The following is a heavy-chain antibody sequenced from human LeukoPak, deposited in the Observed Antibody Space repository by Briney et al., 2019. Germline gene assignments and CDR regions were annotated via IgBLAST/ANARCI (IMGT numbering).Heavy chain of an antibody. Sequence: SETLSLTCTVSGVSISSGGYYWSWIRQPPGKGLEWIGYTYHSGSTYYNPSLKSRVTISVDRSKNQFSLKLSSVTAADTAVYYCAREGDDSSGYWQAFDIWGQGTMVTVSS. J-gene: IGHJ3*02. CDR1: GVSISSGGYY. CDR2: TYHSGST. CDR3: AREGDDSSGYWQAFDI. V-gene: IGHV4-30-2*01. D-gene: IGHD3-22*01.